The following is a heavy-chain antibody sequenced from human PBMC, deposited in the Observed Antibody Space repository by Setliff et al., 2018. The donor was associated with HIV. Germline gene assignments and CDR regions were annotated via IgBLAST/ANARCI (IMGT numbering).Heavy chain of an antibody. J-gene: IGHJ6*03. CDR1: GGSISTYY. CDR3: VRHTRDTSLAHYYYYIDV. V-gene: IGHV4-4*07. CDR2: IFASGST. Sequence: SETLSLTCTVSGGSISTYYLTWIRQPAGKGLEWIGRIFASGSTNYNPSLKSRVTMSVDTSKNQFSLRLSSVTAADTAVYYCVRHTRDTSLAHYYYYIDVWGKGTTVTVSS. D-gene: IGHD5-18*01.